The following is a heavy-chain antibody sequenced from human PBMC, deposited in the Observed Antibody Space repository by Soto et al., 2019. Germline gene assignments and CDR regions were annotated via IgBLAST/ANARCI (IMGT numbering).Heavy chain of an antibody. V-gene: IGHV4-59*01. J-gene: IGHJ4*02. Sequence: SETLSLTCTVSGASINTYNWNWIRQPPGKGLEWIGCIYYTGSTSYITSFESRVTISVDTSKNQLSLNLSSVTAAATAVYYCAREKRSGRDRVFDLWGQGTLVTVSS. CDR3: AREKRSGRDRVFDL. CDR1: GASINTYN. CDR2: IYYTGST. D-gene: IGHD3-3*01.